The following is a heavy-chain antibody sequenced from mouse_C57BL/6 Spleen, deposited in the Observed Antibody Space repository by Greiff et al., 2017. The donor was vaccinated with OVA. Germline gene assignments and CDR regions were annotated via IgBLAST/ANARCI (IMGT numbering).Heavy chain of an antibody. J-gene: IGHJ4*01. CDR3: ARSTVVAKAMDY. CDR1: GYAFSSSW. Sequence: QVQLKQSGPELVKPGASVKISCKASGYAFSSSWMNWVKQRPGKGLEWIGRIYPGDGDTNYNGKFKGKATLTADKSSSTAYMQLSSLTSEDSAVYFCARSTVVAKAMDYWGQGTSVTVSS. D-gene: IGHD1-1*01. V-gene: IGHV1-82*01. CDR2: IYPGDGDT.